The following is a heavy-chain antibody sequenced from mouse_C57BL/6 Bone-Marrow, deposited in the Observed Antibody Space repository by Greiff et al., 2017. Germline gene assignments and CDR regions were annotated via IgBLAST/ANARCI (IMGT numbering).Heavy chain of an antibody. CDR2: IWSGGST. D-gene: IGHD2-3*01. CDR3: ARHGYYYFDY. J-gene: IGHJ2*01. V-gene: IGHV2-2*01. CDR1: GFSLTSYG. Sequence: VKLVESGPGLVQPSQSLSITCTVSGFSLTSYGVHWVRQSPGKGLEWLGVIWSGGSTDYNAAFISRLSISKDNSKSQVFFKMNSLQADDTAIYYCARHGYYYFDYGGQGTTLTVSS.